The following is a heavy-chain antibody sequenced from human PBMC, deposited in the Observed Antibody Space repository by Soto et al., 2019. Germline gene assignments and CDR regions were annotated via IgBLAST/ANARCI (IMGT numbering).Heavy chain of an antibody. CDR2: INAGNGNT. CDR3: ARGHLAVVPVASWYFYMDV. V-gene: IGHV1-3*01. Sequence: QVQLVQSGAEVEKPGASVKVSCKASGYTFTNYAVHWVRQAPGQRLEWMGWINAGNGNTIYSQNFQGRVTITRDTSARTAYMELSSLRSEATAVYYCARGHLAVVPVASWYFYMDVWGKGTTVTVSS. D-gene: IGHD2-2*01. J-gene: IGHJ6*03. CDR1: GYTFTNYA.